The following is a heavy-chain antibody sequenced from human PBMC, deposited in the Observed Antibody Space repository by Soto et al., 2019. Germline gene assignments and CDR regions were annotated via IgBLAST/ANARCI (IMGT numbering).Heavy chain of an antibody. CDR1: GFSFSSCY. V-gene: IGHV3-72*01. CDR3: VRNDLGWFVX. Sequence: GGSLRLSCAASGFSFSSCYMDWVRQAPGKGPEWVCRVKHSPKNYGTEYAASVRGRFTISRYDSQSSLFLQMNNLKTDDTAAYYCVRNDLGWFVXWGRATLFTVSX. CDR2: VKHSPKNYGT. D-gene: IGHD3-16*01. J-gene: IGHJ5*02.